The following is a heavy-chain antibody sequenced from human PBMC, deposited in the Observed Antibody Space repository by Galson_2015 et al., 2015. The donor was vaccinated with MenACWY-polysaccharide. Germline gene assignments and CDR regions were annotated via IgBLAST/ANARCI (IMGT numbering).Heavy chain of an antibody. Sequence: SLRLSCAASGFTFSSYDMNWVRQAPGKGLEWVSYISSSGSTIYYADSVKGRFTISRDNAKNSLYLQMNSLRAEDTAVYYCARVGYGYNYLFDYWGQGTLVTVSS. CDR2: ISSSGSTI. D-gene: IGHD5-24*01. CDR3: ARVGYGYNYLFDY. CDR1: GFTFSSYD. V-gene: IGHV3-48*03. J-gene: IGHJ4*02.